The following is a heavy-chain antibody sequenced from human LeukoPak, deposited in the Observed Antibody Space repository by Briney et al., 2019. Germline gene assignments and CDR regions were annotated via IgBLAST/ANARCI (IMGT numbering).Heavy chain of an antibody. CDR1: GFTFSDYY. D-gene: IGHD3-22*01. CDR2: ISSSGSTI. J-gene: IGHJ4*02. Sequence: GGSLRLSCAASGFTFSDYYMSWIRQAPGKGLEWVSYISSSGSTIYYADSVKGRFTISRDNAKNSLYLQMNSLRAEDTAVYYCARGLARVVVILLIDSPPDYWGQGTLVTVSS. CDR3: ARGLARVVVILLIDSPPDY. V-gene: IGHV3-11*01.